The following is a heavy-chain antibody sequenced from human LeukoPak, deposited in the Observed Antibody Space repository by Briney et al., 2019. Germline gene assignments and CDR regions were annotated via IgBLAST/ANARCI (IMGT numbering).Heavy chain of an antibody. CDR1: GGTFSSYA. D-gene: IGHD3-22*01. CDR3: ARDPITMIVVVPDAFDI. J-gene: IGHJ3*02. Sequence: SVKVSCKASGGTFSSYAISWVRQAPGQGLEWMGGIIPIFGTANYAQKFQGRVTITADESTSTAYMELSSLRSEDTAVYYCARDPITMIVVVPDAFDIWGQGTMVTVSS. V-gene: IGHV1-69*13. CDR2: IIPIFGTA.